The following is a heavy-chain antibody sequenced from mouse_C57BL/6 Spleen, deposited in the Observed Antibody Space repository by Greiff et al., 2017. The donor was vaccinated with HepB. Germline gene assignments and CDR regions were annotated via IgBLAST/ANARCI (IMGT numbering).Heavy chain of an antibody. CDR3: TRAYYGNRYFDV. V-gene: IGHV5-9-1*02. Sequence: EVKVVESGEGLVKPGGSLKLSCAASGFTFSSYAMSWVRQTPEKRLEWVAYISSGGDYIYYADTVKGRFTISRDNARNTLYLQMSSLKSEDTAMYYCTRAYYGNRYFDVWGTGTTVTVSS. CDR2: ISSGGDYI. J-gene: IGHJ1*03. D-gene: IGHD1-1*01. CDR1: GFTFSSYA.